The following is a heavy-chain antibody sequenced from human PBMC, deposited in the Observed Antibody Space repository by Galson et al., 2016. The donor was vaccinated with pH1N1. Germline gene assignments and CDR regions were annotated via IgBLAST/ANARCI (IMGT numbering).Heavy chain of an antibody. D-gene: IGHD1/OR15-1a*01. J-gene: IGHJ4*02. CDR3: AKRTGRHFDY. CDR1: GYTFTSNA. V-gene: IGHV1-3*04. CDR2: INTGNGNT. Sequence: SVKVSCKAPGYTFTSNAIHWVRQAPGQRLEWMGWINTGNGNTKYSQNFQGRVTITRDTSASTAYMELSSLRSEDTAVYYCAKRTGRHFDYWGQGTLVTVSS.